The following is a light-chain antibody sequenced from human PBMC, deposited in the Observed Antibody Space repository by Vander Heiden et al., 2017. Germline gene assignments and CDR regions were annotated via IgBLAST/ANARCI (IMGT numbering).Light chain of an antibody. V-gene: IGLV5-45*03. CDR2: YKSDSDQ. Sequence: QAVLTQPSSLSASPGASSSLTCTWRSGINVGTYRIYWYQQKQDSPPQYLLTYKSDSDQQPGSLVPSRFSGSNDASANAGILLISELQSEDEADYYCMIWHSSAWVFGGGTKLPVL. CDR3: MIWHSSAWV. CDR1: SGINVGTYR. J-gene: IGLJ3*02.